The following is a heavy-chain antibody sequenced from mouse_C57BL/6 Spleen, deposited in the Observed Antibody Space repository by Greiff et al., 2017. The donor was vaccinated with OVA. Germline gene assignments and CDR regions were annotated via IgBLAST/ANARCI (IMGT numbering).Heavy chain of an antibody. V-gene: IGHV1-76*01. CDR2: IYPGSGNT. Sequence: QVQLQQSGAELVRPGASVKLSCKASGYTFTDYYINWVKQRPGQGLEWIARIYPGSGNTNYNEKFKGKATLTAEKSSSTAYMQLSSLTSADSAVYVCARLSSYGFAYWGQGTLVTVSA. CDR3: ARLSSYGFAY. D-gene: IGHD1-1*01. J-gene: IGHJ3*01. CDR1: GYTFTDYY.